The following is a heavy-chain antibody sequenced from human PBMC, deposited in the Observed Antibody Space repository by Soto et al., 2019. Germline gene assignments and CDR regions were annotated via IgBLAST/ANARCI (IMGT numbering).Heavy chain of an antibody. CDR1: GFTFSDAW. CDR2: IKSKIDGGTT. V-gene: IGHV3-15*01. J-gene: IGHJ6*02. Sequence: GGSLRLSCAASGFTFSDAWMSWVRQAPGKGLEWIGRIKSKIDGGTTDYAAPVKGRFTISRDDSKNTLFLQMNSLKTEDTAVYSCTTASAKNWKRFHSYYYGMDVWGQGTTVTVSS. CDR3: TTASAKNWKRFHSYYYGMDV. D-gene: IGHD1-1*01.